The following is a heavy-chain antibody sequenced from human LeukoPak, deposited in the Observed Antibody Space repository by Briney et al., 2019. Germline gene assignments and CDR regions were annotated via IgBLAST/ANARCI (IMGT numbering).Heavy chain of an antibody. CDR2: INHSGST. V-gene: IGHV4-34*01. D-gene: IGHD1-26*01. CDR1: GGSFSGYY. J-gene: IGHJ1*01. Sequence: SETLSLTCAVYGGSFSGYYWSWIRQPPGKGLEWIGEINHSGSTNYDPSLKSRVTISVDTSKNQFSLKLSSVTAADTAVYYCARGGYGSGSYKSTVPSAEYFQHWGQGTLVTVSS. CDR3: ARGGYGSGSYKSTVPSAEYFQH.